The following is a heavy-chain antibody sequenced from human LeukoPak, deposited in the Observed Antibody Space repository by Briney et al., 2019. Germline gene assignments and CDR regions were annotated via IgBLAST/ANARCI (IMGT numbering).Heavy chain of an antibody. D-gene: IGHD3-10*01. V-gene: IGHV3-23*01. CDR3: AKGTGVRGALGAFDI. J-gene: IGHJ3*02. CDR1: GFTFSSYA. Sequence: GGSLRLSCAASGFTFSSYAMSCVRQAPGKGLEWVSAISGSGGSTYYADSVKGRFTISRDNSKNTLYLQMNSLRAEDTAVYYCAKGTGVRGALGAFDIWGQGTMVTVSS. CDR2: ISGSGGST.